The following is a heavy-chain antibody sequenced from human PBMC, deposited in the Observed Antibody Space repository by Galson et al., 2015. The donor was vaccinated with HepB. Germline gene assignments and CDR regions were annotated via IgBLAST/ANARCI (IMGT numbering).Heavy chain of an antibody. CDR3: ASGSTSLRYDAFDI. J-gene: IGHJ3*02. CDR1: GFIFSNSS. CDR2: IDGSSTYI. D-gene: IGHD2-2*01. V-gene: IGHV3-21*01. Sequence: SLRLSCAASGFIFSNSSMNWVRQAPGKGLEWVSSIDGSSTYIYYADSVKGRFTISRDNARNSLYLHMNSLRAEDTAVYYCASGSTSLRYDAFDIWGQGTMVTCSS.